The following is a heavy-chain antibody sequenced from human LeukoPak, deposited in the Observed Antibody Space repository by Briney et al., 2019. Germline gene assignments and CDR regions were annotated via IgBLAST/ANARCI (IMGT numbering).Heavy chain of an antibody. CDR1: GGSISSGDYY. CDR2: IYYSGST. CDR3: ASKSLYGDYALDY. Sequence: SQTLSLTCTVSGGSISSGDYYWSWIRQPLGKGLEWIGYIYYSGSTYYNPSLKSRVTISVDTSKNQFSLKLSSVTAADTAVYYCASKSLYGDYALDYWGQGTLVTVSS. V-gene: IGHV4-30-4*01. J-gene: IGHJ4*02. D-gene: IGHD4-17*01.